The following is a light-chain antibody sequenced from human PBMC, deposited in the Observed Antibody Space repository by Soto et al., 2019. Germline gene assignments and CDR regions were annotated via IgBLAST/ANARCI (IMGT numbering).Light chain of an antibody. CDR3: QSHATSSVV. V-gene: IGLV6-57*01. CDR1: SGSIASNY. CDR2: GDN. J-gene: IGLJ2*01. Sequence: NFMLTQPHSVSESPGKTVTISCTRSSGSIASNYVQWYQQRPGSSPTTVIYGDNQRPSWVPDRFSGSIDSSSNSASLTSSGLKTEDEADYYCQSHATSSVVFGGGSKVTVL.